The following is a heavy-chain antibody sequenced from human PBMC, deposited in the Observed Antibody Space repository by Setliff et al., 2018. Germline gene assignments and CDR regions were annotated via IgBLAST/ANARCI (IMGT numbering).Heavy chain of an antibody. D-gene: IGHD6-13*01. CDR3: ARGGMAAAGRKGVFEY. CDR1: GYSFTGYY. Sequence: GASVKVSCKASGYSFTGYYMHWVRQAPGQGLEWMGIIHTGGGSASYAPKFQGRVTMTSDTSTNTIYMEVNIVRPDDTAIYYCARGGMAAAGRKGVFEYWGQGTLVTVS. J-gene: IGHJ4*02. V-gene: IGHV1-46*01. CDR2: IHTGGGSA.